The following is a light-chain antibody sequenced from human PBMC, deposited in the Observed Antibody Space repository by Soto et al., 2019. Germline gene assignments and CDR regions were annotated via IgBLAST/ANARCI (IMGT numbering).Light chain of an antibody. CDR2: DVS. J-gene: IGLJ3*02. Sequence: ALTQPRSVSGSPGQSVTMSCTGTSSDVGGYNFVSWYQHHPGKAPKVMIYDVSQRPSGVPDRFSGSKSGNTASLTISGLQTEDEANYYCCSYAGSYTYWVFGGGTKVTVL. V-gene: IGLV2-11*01. CDR1: SSDVGGYNF. CDR3: CSYAGSYTYWV.